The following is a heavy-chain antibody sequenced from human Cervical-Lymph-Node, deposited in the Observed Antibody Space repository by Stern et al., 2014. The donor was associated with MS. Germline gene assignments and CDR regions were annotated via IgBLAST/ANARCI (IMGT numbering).Heavy chain of an antibody. J-gene: IGHJ6*02. V-gene: IGHV1-2*02. CDR2: IYPDSGAT. CDR3: ATTYYYGMDV. Sequence: QVQLVQSGAEVKKPGASVRVSCKASGYIFSLYYMHWVRQAPGQGLEWMGWIYPDSGATNYAPKFQGRVNMSRDTSPSTAYMELSRLRSDDTALYYCATTYYYGMDVWGQGTTVTVSS. D-gene: IGHD3-10*01. CDR1: GYIFSLYY.